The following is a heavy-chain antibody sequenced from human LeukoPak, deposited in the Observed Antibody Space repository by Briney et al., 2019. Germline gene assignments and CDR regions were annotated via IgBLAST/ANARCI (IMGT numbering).Heavy chain of an antibody. CDR2: IYPGDSDT. Sequence: GESLKISCKGSRYSFPNYWIGWVRQMPGKGLEWMGIIYPGDSDTRYSPSFQDQVTISVDKSISTAYLQWSSLKASDTAMYYCARGPYAYTSSATLGSCNWFDPWGQGSLVTVSS. J-gene: IGHJ5*02. CDR3: ARGPYAYTSSATLGSCNWFDP. CDR1: RYSFPNYW. V-gene: IGHV5-51*01. D-gene: IGHD2-2*02.